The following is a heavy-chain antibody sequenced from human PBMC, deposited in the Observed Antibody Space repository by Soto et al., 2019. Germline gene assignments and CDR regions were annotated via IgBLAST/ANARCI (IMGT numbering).Heavy chain of an antibody. V-gene: IGHV3-7*01. J-gene: IGHJ5*02. D-gene: IGHD5-18*01. Sequence: PGGSRRLSCAASGFSISRYWMSWARQAPGKGLEWVADKKPDGSEEYYVDSVKGRFTVSRDNAKNSVYLQLTSLRVEDTALYYCARGGFSYGTGIEHWGQGALVTLSS. CDR1: GFSISRYW. CDR3: ARGGFSYGTGIEH. CDR2: KKPDGSEE.